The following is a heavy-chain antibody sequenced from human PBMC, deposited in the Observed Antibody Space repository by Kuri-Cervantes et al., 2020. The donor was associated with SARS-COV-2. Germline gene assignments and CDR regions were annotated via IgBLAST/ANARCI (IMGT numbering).Heavy chain of an antibody. V-gene: IGHV3-48*01. D-gene: IGHD3-22*01. J-gene: IGHJ4*02. CDR1: GFTFSSYS. Sequence: GESLKISCAASGFTFSSYSMNWVRQAPGKGLEWVSYISSSSSTIYYADSVKGRFTISRDNAKNSLYLQMNSLRAEDTALYYCGRHNFYESPAYSPFDYWGQGALVTVSS. CDR3: GRHNFYESPAYSPFDY. CDR2: ISSSSSTI.